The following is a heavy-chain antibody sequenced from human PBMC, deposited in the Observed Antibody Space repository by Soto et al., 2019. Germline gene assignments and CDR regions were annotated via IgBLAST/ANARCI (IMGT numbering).Heavy chain of an antibody. Sequence: QVQLAQSGAEMTKPGSSVKVSCRASGGSFSDFAFSWVRQAPGQGLEWMGGIIPRIAATKYAQRLQDRVTITEDESTDTVYLALNSLTSEDTAIYYCARGAIVAVPAALSSYHDYTNYRFDSWGQGTLVTVSS. CDR1: GGSFSDFA. V-gene: IGHV1-69*01. J-gene: IGHJ4*02. CDR2: IIPRIAAT. CDR3: ARGAIVAVPAALSSYHDYTNYRFDS. D-gene: IGHD2-15*01.